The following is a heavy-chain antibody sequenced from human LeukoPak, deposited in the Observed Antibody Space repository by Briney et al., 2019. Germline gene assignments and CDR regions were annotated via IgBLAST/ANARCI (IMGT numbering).Heavy chain of an antibody. D-gene: IGHD5-12*01. CDR3: AKVSGYDFPLYYYYYMDV. J-gene: IGHJ6*03. CDR1: GFTFSSYA. CDR2: ISGSGGST. V-gene: IGHV3-23*01. Sequence: GGSLRLSCAASGFTFSSYAMSWVRQAPGKGLEWVSDISGSGGSTYYADSVKGRFTISRDNSKDTLYLQMNSLRAEDTAVYYCAKVSGYDFPLYYYYYMDVWGKGTTVTVSS.